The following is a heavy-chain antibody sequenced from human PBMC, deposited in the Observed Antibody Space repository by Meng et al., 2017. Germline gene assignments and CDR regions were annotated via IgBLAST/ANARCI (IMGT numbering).Heavy chain of an antibody. J-gene: IGHJ3*02. Sequence: ASVKVSCKASGYTFTSYGISWVRQAPGQGLEWMGWISAYNGNTNYAQKLQGRVTMTTDTSTSTAYMELRSLRSDDTAVYYCARELTRYYDSSGYFIRAFDIWGQGTMVTVSS. CDR3: ARELTRYYDSSGYFIRAFDI. CDR2: ISAYNGNT. D-gene: IGHD3-22*01. CDR1: GYTFTSYG. V-gene: IGHV1-18*01.